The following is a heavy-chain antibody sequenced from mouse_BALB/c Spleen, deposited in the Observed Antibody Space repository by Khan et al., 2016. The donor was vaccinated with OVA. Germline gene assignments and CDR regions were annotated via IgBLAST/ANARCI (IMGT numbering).Heavy chain of an antibody. Sequence: VQLQESGPGLVAPSQSLSITCTISGFSLTNYGVHWVRQPPGKGLEWLVVIWSDGSTTYNPALKSRLTISKDNSKSQVFLKMNSLQTDDTAMYFCARQPYYHYNIMDYWGQGTSVTVSS. CDR2: IWSDGST. CDR3: ARQPYYHYNIMDY. D-gene: IGHD2-10*01. CDR1: GFSLTNYG. J-gene: IGHJ4*01. V-gene: IGHV2-6-1*01.